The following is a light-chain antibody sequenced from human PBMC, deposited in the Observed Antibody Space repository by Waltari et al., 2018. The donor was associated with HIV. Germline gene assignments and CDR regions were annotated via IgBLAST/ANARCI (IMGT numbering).Light chain of an antibody. CDR2: WSS. Sequence: IVMTQSPRYLPVTPGESVSIPCRSNGSLLHSSGFNYLDWYLQKPGRSPQLLIYWSSHRESGVSDRFSGSGSGTDFALRISRVEADDVGFYFCMQSLQTPFTFGGGTKVDIK. CDR3: MQSLQTPFT. V-gene: IGKV2-28*01. CDR1: GSLLHSSGFNY. J-gene: IGKJ4*01.